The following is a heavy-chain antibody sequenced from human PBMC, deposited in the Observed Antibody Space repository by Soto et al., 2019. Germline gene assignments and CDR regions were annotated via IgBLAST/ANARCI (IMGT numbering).Heavy chain of an antibody. J-gene: IGHJ6*02. CDR2: ISAYNGNT. Sequence: QVQLVQSGAEVKKPGASVKVSCKASGYTFTSYGISWVRQAPGQGLEWMGWISAYNGNTNYAQKLQGRVTMTTDTSTSTAYMELRSLRSDDTAVNYCARDRSSGYYYYYGMDVWGQGTTVTVSS. CDR1: GYTFTSYG. V-gene: IGHV1-18*04. CDR3: ARDRSSGYYYYYGMDV. D-gene: IGHD6-6*01.